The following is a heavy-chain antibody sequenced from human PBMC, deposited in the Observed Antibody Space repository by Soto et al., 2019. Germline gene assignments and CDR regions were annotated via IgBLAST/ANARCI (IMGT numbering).Heavy chain of an antibody. CDR3: ARERPDGARLDP. V-gene: IGHV4-30-4*01. J-gene: IGHJ5*02. CDR1: GGSISSGDYY. CDR2: IYYSGST. Sequence: QVQLQESGPGLVKPSQTLSLTCTVSGGSISSGDYYWSWIRQPPGKGLEWIGYIYYSGSTFYNPSLKSRLTISVDTSKNQFSLKLSSVPAADTAVYYCARERPDGARLDPWGQGTLVTVSS. D-gene: IGHD6-6*01.